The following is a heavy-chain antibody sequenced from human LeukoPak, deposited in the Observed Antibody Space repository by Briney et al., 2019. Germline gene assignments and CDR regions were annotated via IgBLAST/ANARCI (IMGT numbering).Heavy chain of an antibody. CDR1: GYTFTSYD. Sequence: ASVKVSRKASGYTFTSYDINWVRQATGQGLEWMGWMNPNSGNTGYAQKFQGRVTMTRNTSISTAYMELSSLRSEDTAVYYCARVNYDSSGYHPLGHWGQGTLVTVSS. V-gene: IGHV1-8*01. CDR2: MNPNSGNT. J-gene: IGHJ4*02. D-gene: IGHD3-22*01. CDR3: ARVNYDSSGYHPLGH.